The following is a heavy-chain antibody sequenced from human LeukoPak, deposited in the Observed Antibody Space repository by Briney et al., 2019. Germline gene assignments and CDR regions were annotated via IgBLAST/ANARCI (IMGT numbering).Heavy chain of an antibody. Sequence: GGSLRLSCAASGFTFSTYVMSWVRQAPGKGLEWVSGISGNGDNTYYADSVKGRFTISRDNPKNTLYLHTNSLRAEDTAVYYFAKGSGYDTDFDYWGQGTLVSVSS. V-gene: IGHV3-23*01. CDR2: ISGNGDNT. D-gene: IGHD5-12*01. CDR3: AKGSGYDTDFDY. J-gene: IGHJ4*02. CDR1: GFTFSTYV.